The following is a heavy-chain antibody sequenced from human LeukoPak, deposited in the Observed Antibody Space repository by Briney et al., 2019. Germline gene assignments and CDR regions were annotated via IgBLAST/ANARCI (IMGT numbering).Heavy chain of an antibody. V-gene: IGHV3-23*01. CDR1: GFSLSRYA. Sequence: GGSLRLSCAVSGFSLSRYAMSWVRKAPGKGLEWVSAVSDSGGSTYYADSVKGRFTISRDNSRNTLYLQMNTLRAEDTAVYYCAKCRGSSWSDYFDYWGQGTLVTVSS. CDR3: AKCRGSSWSDYFDY. D-gene: IGHD6-13*01. CDR2: VSDSGGST. J-gene: IGHJ4*02.